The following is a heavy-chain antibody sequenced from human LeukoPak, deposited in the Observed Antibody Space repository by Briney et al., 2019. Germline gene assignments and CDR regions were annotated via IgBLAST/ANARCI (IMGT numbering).Heavy chain of an antibody. J-gene: IGHJ6*02. V-gene: IGHV4-31*03. CDR3: ARDMRGSSSWYYSYYYYYGMDV. D-gene: IGHD6-13*01. CDR2: IYYSGST. CDR1: GGSVSSGGYY. Sequence: TPSETLSLTCTVSGGSVSSGGYYWSWIRQHPGKGLEWIGYIYYSGSTYYNPSLKSRVTISVDTSKNQFSLKLSSVTAADTAVYYCARDMRGSSSWYYSYYYYYGMDVWGQGTTVTVSS.